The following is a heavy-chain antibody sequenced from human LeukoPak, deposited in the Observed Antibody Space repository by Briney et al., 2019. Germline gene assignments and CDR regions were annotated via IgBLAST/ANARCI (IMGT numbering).Heavy chain of an antibody. Sequence: GGSLRLSCAASGFTFSSYWMSWVRQTPGKGLEWVSAISGSGGSTYYADSVKGRFTISRDNSKNTLYLQMNSLRAEDTAVYYCAKGPRLGEATLYYYYMDVWGKGTTVTVSS. CDR3: AKGPRLGEATLYYYYMDV. V-gene: IGHV3-23*01. J-gene: IGHJ6*03. CDR1: GFTFSSYW. CDR2: ISGSGGST. D-gene: IGHD3-10*01.